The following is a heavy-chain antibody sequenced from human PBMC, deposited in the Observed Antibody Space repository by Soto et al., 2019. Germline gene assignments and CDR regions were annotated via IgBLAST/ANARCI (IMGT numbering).Heavy chain of an antibody. J-gene: IGHJ3*02. V-gene: IGHV1-18*01. CDR1: GYTFTSYG. Sequence: ASVKVSCKASGYTFTSYGISWVRQAPGQGLEWMGWISAYNGNTNYAQKLQGRVTMTTDTSTSTAYMELRSLRSDDTAVYYCARAVLPYNWNGHDAFDIWGQGTMVTVSS. D-gene: IGHD1-20*01. CDR3: ARAVLPYNWNGHDAFDI. CDR2: ISAYNGNT.